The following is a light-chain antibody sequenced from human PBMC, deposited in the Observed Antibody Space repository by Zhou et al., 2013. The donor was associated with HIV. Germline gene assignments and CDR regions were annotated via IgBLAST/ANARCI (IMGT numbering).Light chain of an antibody. CDR2: DAF. V-gene: IGKV3-11*01. Sequence: EIVLTQSPATLSLSPGERATLSCRASQSVYNYLAWYQQKPGQAPRLLIYDAFNRATGIPARFSGSGSGTDFTLTISSLEPEDFAVYYCQQRSSWPLLTFGGGTKV. CDR1: QSVYNY. J-gene: IGKJ4*01. CDR3: QQRSSWPLLT.